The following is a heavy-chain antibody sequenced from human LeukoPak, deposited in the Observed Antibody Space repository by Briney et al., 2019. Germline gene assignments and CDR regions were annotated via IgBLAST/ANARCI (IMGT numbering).Heavy chain of an antibody. CDR2: ISGGGGST. CDR1: GFTFSSYA. CDR3: AKGPSRLIYYDSSGYYDY. D-gene: IGHD3-22*01. V-gene: IGHV3-23*01. J-gene: IGHJ4*02. Sequence: GGSLRLSCAASGFTFSSYAMSWVRQAPGKGLEWVSAISGGGGSTYYADSVKGRFTISRDNSKNTLYLQMNSLRAEDTAVYYCAKGPSRLIYYDSSGYYDYWGQGTLVTVSS.